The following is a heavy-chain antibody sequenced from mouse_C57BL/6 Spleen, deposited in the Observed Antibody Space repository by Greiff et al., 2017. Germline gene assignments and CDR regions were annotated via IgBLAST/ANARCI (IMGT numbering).Heavy chain of an antibody. J-gene: IGHJ4*01. CDR1: GYTFTSYT. D-gene: IGHD2-12*01. CDR2: INPSSGYT. CDR3: ARGGYYLTGDDAMDY. Sequence: QVQLQQSGAELARPGASVKMSCKASGYTFTSYTMHWVKQRPGQGLEWIGYINPSSGYTKYNQKFKDKATLTADKSSSTAYMQLSSLTSEDSAVYDCARGGYYLTGDDAMDYWGQGTSVTVSS. V-gene: IGHV1-4*01.